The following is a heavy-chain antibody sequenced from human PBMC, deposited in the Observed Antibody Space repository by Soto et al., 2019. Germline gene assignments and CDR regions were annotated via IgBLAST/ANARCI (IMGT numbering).Heavy chain of an antibody. J-gene: IGHJ5*02. D-gene: IGHD3-22*01. CDR3: ARGTYQYYDSSGVQNRFDP. CDR1: GGSISSGGFY. Sequence: QVQLQESGLGLVQPSQTLSLTCTVSGGSISSGGFYWSWIRQHPEKGLEWIGWIYHSGNTYYNPSLKSRVTLLEDTSKNQFTLKLTSVTAAGTAVYYCARGTYQYYDSSGVQNRFDPWGQGTLVTVSS. V-gene: IGHV4-31*03. CDR2: IYHSGNT.